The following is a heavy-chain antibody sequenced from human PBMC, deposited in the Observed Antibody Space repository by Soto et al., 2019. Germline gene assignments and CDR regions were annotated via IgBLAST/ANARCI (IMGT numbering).Heavy chain of an antibody. CDR1: GSTFSSYS. V-gene: IGHV3-21*01. Sequence: GSLRLSCPAPGSTFSSYSMNWVRQAPGKGLEWVSSISSSSYIYYADSVKGRFTISRDNAKNSLYLQMNSLRAEDTAVYYCARSYGSGSYYRRGMDVWGQGTTVTVSS. CDR2: ISSSSYI. J-gene: IGHJ6*02. D-gene: IGHD3-10*01. CDR3: ARSYGSGSYYRRGMDV.